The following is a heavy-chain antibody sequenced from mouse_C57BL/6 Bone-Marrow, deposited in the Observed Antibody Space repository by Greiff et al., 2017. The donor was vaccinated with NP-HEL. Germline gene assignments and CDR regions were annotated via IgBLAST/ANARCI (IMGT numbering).Heavy chain of an antibody. J-gene: IGHJ4*01. CDR2: IFPGSGST. CDR3: ARLIITSYAMDY. CDR1: GYTFTDYY. Sequence: VKLMESGPELVKPGASVKISCKASGYTFTDYYINWVKQRPGQGLEWIGWIFPGSGSTYYNEKFKGKATLTVDKSSSTAYMLLSSLTSEDSAVYFCARLIITSYAMDYWGQGTSVTVSS. D-gene: IGHD1-1*01. V-gene: IGHV1-75*01.